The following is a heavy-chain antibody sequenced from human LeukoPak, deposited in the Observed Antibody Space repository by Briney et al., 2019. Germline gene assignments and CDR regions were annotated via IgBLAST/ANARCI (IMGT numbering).Heavy chain of an antibody. J-gene: IGHJ3*02. CDR3: AKGLGAARGTNAFDI. D-gene: IGHD6-6*01. CDR2: ISWNRGSI. Sequence: GGSLRLSCAASGFTFDDYAMHWVRQAPGKGLEWVSGISWNRGSIGYADSVKGRFTISRDNTKNSLYLQMNSLRAEDMALYYCAKGLGAARGTNAFDIWSQGTMVTVSS. V-gene: IGHV3-9*03. CDR1: GFTFDDYA.